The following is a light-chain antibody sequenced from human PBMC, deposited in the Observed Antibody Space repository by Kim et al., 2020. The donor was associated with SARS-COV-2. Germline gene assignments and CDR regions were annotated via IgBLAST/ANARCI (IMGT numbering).Light chain of an antibody. Sequence: QSALTQPASVSGSPGQSITISCTGTTSDVGKYNHVSWYQQHPGKAPKLMIYEVSKRPSGVSNRFSGSKSGNTASLTISGLQAEDEADYYCCSYAGSSTWVFGGGTQLTVL. J-gene: IGLJ3*02. CDR2: EVS. CDR1: TSDVGKYNH. CDR3: CSYAGSSTWV. V-gene: IGLV2-23*02.